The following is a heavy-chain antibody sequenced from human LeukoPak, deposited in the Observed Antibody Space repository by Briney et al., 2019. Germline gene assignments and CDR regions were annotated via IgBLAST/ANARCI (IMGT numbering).Heavy chain of an antibody. CDR1: GYTFTGYY. V-gene: IGHV1-2*02. CDR2: INPNSGGT. CDR3: ARVASVTAGYYDSSAAYFDY. J-gene: IGHJ4*02. D-gene: IGHD3-22*01. Sequence: ASVKVSCKASGYTFTGYYMHWVRQAPGQGLEWMGWINPNSGGTNYAQKFQGRVTMTRDTSISTAYMELSRLRSDDTAVYYCARVASVTAGYYDSSAAYFDYWGQGTLVTVSS.